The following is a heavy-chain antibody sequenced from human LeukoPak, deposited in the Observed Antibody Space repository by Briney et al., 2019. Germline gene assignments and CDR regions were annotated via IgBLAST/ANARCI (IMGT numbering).Heavy chain of an antibody. D-gene: IGHD1-26*01. J-gene: IGHJ4*02. CDR2: IRYDGSNK. V-gene: IGHV3-30*02. CDR3: AKEGGGGATTGTNDY. CDR1: GFSFNDFA. Sequence: GGSLRLSCVVSGFSFNDFAFNWVRQAPGKGLEWVAFIRYDGSNKYYADSVKGRFTTSRDNSKNTLYLQMNSLRAEDTAVYYCAKEGGGGATTGTNDYWGQGTLVTVSS.